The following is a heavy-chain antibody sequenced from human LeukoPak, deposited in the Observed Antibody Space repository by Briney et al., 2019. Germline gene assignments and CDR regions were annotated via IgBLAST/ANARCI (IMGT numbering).Heavy chain of an antibody. D-gene: IGHD1-26*01. V-gene: IGHV4-59*01. CDR2: IYYSGST. J-gene: IGHJ5*02. CDR1: GGSFSSYY. CDR3: ARAYKWEANIAWFDP. Sequence: SETLSLTCTVSGGSFSSYYWTWIRQPPGKGLEWIGYIYYSGSTNYNPSLKSRVTISVDTSKNQFSLKLSSVTAADTAVYYCARAYKWEANIAWFDPWGQGTLVTVSS.